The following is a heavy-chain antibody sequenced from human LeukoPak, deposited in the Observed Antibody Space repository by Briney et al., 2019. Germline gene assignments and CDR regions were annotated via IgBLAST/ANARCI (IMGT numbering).Heavy chain of an antibody. CDR1: GGSFSGYY. Sequence: SETLSLTCAVYGGSFSGYYWSWIRQPPGKGLEWIGEINHSGSTNYNPSLKSRVTISVDTSKNQFSLKLSYVTAADTGVYYCARDGRFLILPSPLYYYYMDVWGKGTTVTVSS. V-gene: IGHV4-34*01. CDR3: ARDGRFLILPSPLYYYYMDV. J-gene: IGHJ6*03. CDR2: INHSGST. D-gene: IGHD3-3*01.